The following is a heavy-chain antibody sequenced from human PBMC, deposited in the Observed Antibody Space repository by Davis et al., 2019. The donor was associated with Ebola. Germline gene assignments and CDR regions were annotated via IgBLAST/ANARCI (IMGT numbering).Heavy chain of an antibody. V-gene: IGHV1-58*02. CDR1: GYTFTSYD. CDR2: IVVGSGNT. Sequence: SVKVSCKASGYTFTSYDINWVRQATGQGLEWIGWIVVGSGNTNYAQKFQERVTITRDMSTSTAYMELSSLRSEDTAVYYCAAEGGYSYGLDYWGQGTLVTVSS. CDR3: AAEGGYSYGLDY. D-gene: IGHD5-18*01. J-gene: IGHJ4*02.